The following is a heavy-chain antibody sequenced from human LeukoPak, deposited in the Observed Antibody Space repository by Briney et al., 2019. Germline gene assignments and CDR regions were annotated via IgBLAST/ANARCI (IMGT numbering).Heavy chain of an antibody. D-gene: IGHD3-9*01. CDR2: IKSKADGETT. CDR1: GLTFSNYW. CDR3: STLTSRYLPDS. J-gene: IGHJ4*02. V-gene: IGHV3-15*07. Sequence: GGSLRLSCAASGLTFSNYWMNWVRQAPGKGLEWVGRIKSKADGETTDYAAPVKGRFTFSRDDSKNMLYLQMNGLKSEDTAVYYCSTLTSRYLPDSWGQGTLVTVSS.